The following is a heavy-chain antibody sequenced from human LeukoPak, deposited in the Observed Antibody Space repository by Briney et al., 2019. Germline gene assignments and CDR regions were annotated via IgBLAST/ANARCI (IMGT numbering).Heavy chain of an antibody. Sequence: SETLSLTCGVSGGSIDITNYWSWVRQAPGKGLEWIGEISHDGTTNHNPSLRSRVAMSLDRANSQFSLSLTSVTAADTAVYYCTREDRPFCPFAYWGQGVLVTVSP. CDR3: TREDRPFCPFAY. J-gene: IGHJ4*02. V-gene: IGHV4-4*02. D-gene: IGHD3-22*01. CDR2: ISHDGTT. CDR1: GGSIDITNY.